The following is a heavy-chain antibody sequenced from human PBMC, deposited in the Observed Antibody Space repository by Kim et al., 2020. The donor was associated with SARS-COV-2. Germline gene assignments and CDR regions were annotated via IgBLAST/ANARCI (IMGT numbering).Heavy chain of an antibody. CDR2: ISSNGADP. D-gene: IGHD2-2*01. V-gene: IGHV3-64*02. Sequence: GGSLRLSCAASGFIFDTYAMHWVRQTPGRRLEYVSAISSNGADPYYADSVKGRFIISRDNSKNTMYLQMGSLRAEDMAVYYCAREGSHCSGTACYLFDYWGQGPLVTVSS. CDR3: AREGSHCSGTACYLFDY. CDR1: GFIFDTYA. J-gene: IGHJ4*02.